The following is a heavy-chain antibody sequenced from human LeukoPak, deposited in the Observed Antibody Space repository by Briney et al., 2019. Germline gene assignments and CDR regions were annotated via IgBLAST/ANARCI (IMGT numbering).Heavy chain of an antibody. CDR3: ARGPPDAEYFQH. CDR2: IWYEGQTK. D-gene: IGHD1-14*01. Sequence: PGESLRLSCEASGFIFSNYGMHWVRQAPGKGLEWLALIWYEGQTKFYADSVKGRFTISRDNSKNTLYLQMNSLRAEDTAVYYCARGPPDAEYFQHWGQGTLVTVSS. CDR1: GFIFSNYG. V-gene: IGHV3-33*01. J-gene: IGHJ1*01.